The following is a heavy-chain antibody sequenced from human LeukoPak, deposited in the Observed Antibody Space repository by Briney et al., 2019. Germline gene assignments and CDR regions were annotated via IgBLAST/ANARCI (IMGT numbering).Heavy chain of an antibody. J-gene: IGHJ4*02. Sequence: GGSLRLSCAASVLPLSGSAMHWVRQAPGKGLEGVANIKRDGSDKYYVDSVKGRFTISRDNAKNSLYLQMNSLRAEDTAVYYCARVWFGEHKPDYWGQGTLVTVSS. D-gene: IGHD3-10*01. V-gene: IGHV3-7*01. CDR1: VLPLSGSA. CDR3: ARVWFGEHKPDY. CDR2: IKRDGSDK.